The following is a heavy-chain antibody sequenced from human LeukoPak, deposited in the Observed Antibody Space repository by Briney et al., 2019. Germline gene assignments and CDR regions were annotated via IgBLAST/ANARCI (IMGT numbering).Heavy chain of an antibody. CDR1: GFTFDAYT. Sequence: PGEHLKRSWEASGFTFDAYTMRWVRQAPGKGLEWVSLINKDGSATYYADSVKGRFTISRDNSKNSLYLQMNSLRSEDTALYYCATWAFYHSLDVWGQGTTVTVSS. V-gene: IGHV3-43*01. D-gene: IGHD1-26*01. CDR2: INKDGSAT. J-gene: IGHJ6*02. CDR3: ATWAFYHSLDV.